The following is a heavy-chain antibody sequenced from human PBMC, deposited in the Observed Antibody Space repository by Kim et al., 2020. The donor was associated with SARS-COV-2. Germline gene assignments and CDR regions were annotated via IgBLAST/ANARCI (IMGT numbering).Heavy chain of an antibody. J-gene: IGHJ4*02. D-gene: IGHD1-26*01. CDR3: AKDRGITGSYSLDS. Sequence: ADSGKGRISISRYNAKNSLYLKINSLRPEDTALYYCAKDRGITGSYSLDSWGQGTLVTVSS. V-gene: IGHV3-9*01.